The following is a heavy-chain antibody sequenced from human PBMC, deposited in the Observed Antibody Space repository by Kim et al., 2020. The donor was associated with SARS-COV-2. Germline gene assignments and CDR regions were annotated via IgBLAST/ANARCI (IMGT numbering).Heavy chain of an antibody. CDR3: ARRDYYDSSGYYLYYDY. Sequence: GESLKISCKGSGYRFTSYWIAWVRQMPGKGLEWMGIIYPGDSDTTYSPSFQGQVTISADKSISTAYLQWSSLKASDTAMYYCARRDYYDSSGYYLYYDYWGQETLVTVSS. J-gene: IGHJ4*02. V-gene: IGHV5-51*01. CDR2: IYPGDSDT. CDR1: GYRFTSYW. D-gene: IGHD3-22*01.